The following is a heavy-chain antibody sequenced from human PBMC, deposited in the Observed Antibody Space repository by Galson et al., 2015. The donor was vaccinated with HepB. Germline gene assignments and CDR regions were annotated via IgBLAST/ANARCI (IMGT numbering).Heavy chain of an antibody. J-gene: IGHJ4*02. CDR3: ARMVGGTRDY. CDR1: GDSVSSNSAA. CDR2: TYYRSKWYN. D-gene: IGHD1-26*01. V-gene: IGHV6-1*01. Sequence: CAISGDSVSSNSAAWNWIRQSPSRGLEWLGRTYYRSKWYNDYAVSVKRRIIINPDTSKNQFSLQLNSVAPEDTAVYYCARMVGGTRDYWGQGTLVTVSS.